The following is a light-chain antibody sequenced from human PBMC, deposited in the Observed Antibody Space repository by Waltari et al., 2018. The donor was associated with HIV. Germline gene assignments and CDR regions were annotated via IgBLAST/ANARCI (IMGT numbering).Light chain of an antibody. CDR3: QQYNSHSYT. Sequence: DVQMTQSPSTLSASVGDRVPITCRASQIINNWLAWYQQRPGRPPKLLIYKTSNLESGVPVRFIGSGSGAEFTLTIDGLQPDDFATYFCQQYNSHSYTFGQGTRLDI. V-gene: IGKV1-5*03. J-gene: IGKJ2*01. CDR2: KTS. CDR1: QIINNW.